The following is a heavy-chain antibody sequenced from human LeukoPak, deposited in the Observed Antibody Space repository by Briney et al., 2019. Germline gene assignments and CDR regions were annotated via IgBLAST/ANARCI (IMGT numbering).Heavy chain of an antibody. V-gene: IGHV3-13*01. CDR2: IGIRGDT. CDR3: ARGGIQVSGIDEFDY. Sequence: GGSLRLSCAASGFTFIDYDMHWVRQVIGKGLEWVSAIGIRGDTHHSGSVKGRFTISRENAESSLYLQMNSLRAEDTAVYYCARGGIQVSGIDEFDYWARKPWSPSP. D-gene: IGHD6-19*01. J-gene: IGHJ4*02. CDR1: GFTFIDYD.